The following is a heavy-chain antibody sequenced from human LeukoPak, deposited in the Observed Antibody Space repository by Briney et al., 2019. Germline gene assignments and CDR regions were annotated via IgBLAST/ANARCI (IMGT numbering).Heavy chain of an antibody. CDR1: GYTFTGYY. D-gene: IGHD3-22*01. Sequence: ASVKVSCKAIGYTFTGYYMHWVRQAPGQGLEWMGRINPNSGGTNYEQKFQGRVTMTRDTSISTAYMELSRLRSDDTAVYYCARDRRITMIVGGNWFDPWGQGTLVTVSS. V-gene: IGHV1-2*06. CDR2: INPNSGGT. J-gene: IGHJ5*02. CDR3: ARDRRITMIVGGNWFDP.